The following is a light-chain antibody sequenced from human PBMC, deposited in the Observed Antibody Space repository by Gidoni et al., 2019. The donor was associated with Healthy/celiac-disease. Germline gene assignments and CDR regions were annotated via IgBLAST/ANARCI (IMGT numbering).Light chain of an antibody. Sequence: EIVLTQSPATLSLSPGERPTLSCRASQSVSSYLAWYQQNPGQAPRLLIYDASNRATGIPARFSGSGSGTDFTLTISSREPEDFAVYYCQQRSNWPITFGQGTRLEIK. V-gene: IGKV3-11*01. CDR1: QSVSSY. J-gene: IGKJ5*01. CDR2: DAS. CDR3: QQRSNWPIT.